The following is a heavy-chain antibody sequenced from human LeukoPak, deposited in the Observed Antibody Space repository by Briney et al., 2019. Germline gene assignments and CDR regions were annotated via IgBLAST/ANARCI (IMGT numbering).Heavy chain of an antibody. CDR1: GFTFDDYA. D-gene: IGHD6-19*01. CDR2: ISWNSYSI. CDR3: AKDSSGWPLFDY. V-gene: IGHV3-9*03. Sequence: GGSLRLSCAASGFTFDDYAMHWVRQAPGKGLEWVSGISWNSYSIGYADSVKGRLTISRDNAKNSLYLQMNSLRAEDMAFYYCAKDSSGWPLFDYWGQGTLVTVSS. J-gene: IGHJ4*02.